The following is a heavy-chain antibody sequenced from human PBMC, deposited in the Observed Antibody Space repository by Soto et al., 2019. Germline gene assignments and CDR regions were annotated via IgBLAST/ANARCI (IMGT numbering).Heavy chain of an antibody. CDR2: ITSSSSYT. CDR1: GFTFSDYY. V-gene: IGHV3-11*05. Sequence: GGSLRLSCAASGFTFSDYYMSWIRQAPGKGLEWVSYITSSSSYTNYADSVKGRFTISRDNAKNSLYLQMNSLRAEDTALYYCAKGRRYYYYYGVDVWGQGTTVTVSS. CDR3: AKGRRYYYYYGVDV. J-gene: IGHJ6*02.